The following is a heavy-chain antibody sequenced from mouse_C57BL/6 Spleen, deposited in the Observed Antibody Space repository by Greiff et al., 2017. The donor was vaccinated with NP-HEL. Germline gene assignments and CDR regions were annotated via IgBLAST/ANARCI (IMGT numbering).Heavy chain of an antibody. V-gene: IGHV1-66*01. Sequence: QVQLQQSGPELVKPGASVKISCKASGYSFTSYYIHWVKQRPGQGLEWIGWIYPGSGNTKYNEKFKGKATLTADTSSSTAYMQLSSLTSEDSAVYYCARDYGSSRSYAMDYWGQGTSVTVSS. D-gene: IGHD1-1*01. CDR2: IYPGSGNT. CDR1: GYSFTSYY. CDR3: ARDYGSSRSYAMDY. J-gene: IGHJ4*01.